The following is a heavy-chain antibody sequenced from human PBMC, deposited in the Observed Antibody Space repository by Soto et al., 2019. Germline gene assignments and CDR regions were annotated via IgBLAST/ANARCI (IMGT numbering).Heavy chain of an antibody. CDR2: ISTTSSSI. Sequence: GGSLRLSCVASGFTFSSYSMNWVRQAPGKGLEWISYISTTSSSIYYADSVKGRFTISRDNAKNSLFLQMNSLRDEDTAVYYCARKGVAFDYWGQGALVTAPQ. V-gene: IGHV3-48*02. J-gene: IGHJ4*02. CDR3: ARKGVAFDY. D-gene: IGHD3-3*01. CDR1: GFTFSSYS.